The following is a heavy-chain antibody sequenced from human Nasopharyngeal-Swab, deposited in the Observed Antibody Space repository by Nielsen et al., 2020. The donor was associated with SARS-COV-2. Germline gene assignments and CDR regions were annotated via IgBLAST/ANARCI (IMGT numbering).Heavy chain of an antibody. V-gene: IGHV3-30*18. CDR3: AKLPHEIYVDYVLDY. CDR1: GFTFSSYG. Sequence: GESLKISCAASGFTFSSYGMHWVRQAPGKGLEWVAVISYDGSNKYYADSVKGRFTISRDNSKNTLYLQMNSLRAEDTAVYYCAKLPHEIYVDYVLDYWGQGTLVTVSS. CDR2: ISYDGSNK. J-gene: IGHJ4*02. D-gene: IGHD4-17*01.